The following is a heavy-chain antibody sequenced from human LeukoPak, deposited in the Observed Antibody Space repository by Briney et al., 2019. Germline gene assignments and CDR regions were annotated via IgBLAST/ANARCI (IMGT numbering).Heavy chain of an antibody. J-gene: IGHJ6*02. CDR1: GGSFSGYY. D-gene: IGHD3-22*01. CDR2: IYYSGST. Sequence: SETLSLTCAVYGGSFSGYYWSWIRQPPGKGLEWIGYIYYSGSTNYNPSLKSRVTISVDTSKNQFSLKLSSVTAADTAVYYCARDRGYYDSSGYYYYYGMDVWGQGTTVTVSS. V-gene: IGHV4-59*01. CDR3: ARDRGYYDSSGYYYYYGMDV.